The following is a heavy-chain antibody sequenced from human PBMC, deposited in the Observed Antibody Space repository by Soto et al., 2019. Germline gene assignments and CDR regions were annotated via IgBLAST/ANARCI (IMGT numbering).Heavy chain of an antibody. CDR2: IYSSGST. CDR3: GNQASGGNGYYFAY. V-gene: IGHV4-39*01. CDR1: SGSITSSTYY. Sequence: QLQLQESGPGLVKPSETLSLTCTVSSGSITSSTYYWGWIRHPPGKGLEWLGNIYSSGSTYYNPSRKSRVTISLHTSKTQLSLELTSVTAEDTAVYYCGNQASGGNGYYFAYWGQGTLVTVPA. J-gene: IGHJ4*02. D-gene: IGHD2-2*01.